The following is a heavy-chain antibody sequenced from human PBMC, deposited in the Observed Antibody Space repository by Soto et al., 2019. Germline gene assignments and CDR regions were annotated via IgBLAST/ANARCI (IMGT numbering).Heavy chain of an antibody. CDR2: IIPIFGTA. CDR1: GGTFSSYA. CDR3: ARVIGSGYYSPSYSSSVFDY. Sequence: QVQLVQSGAEVKKPGSSVKVSCKASGGTFSSYAISWVRQAPGQGLEWMGGIIPIFGTANYAQKFQGRVTITADESTSTAYMELSSLRSEDTAVYYCARVIGSGYYSPSYSSSVFDYWGQGTLVTVSS. J-gene: IGHJ4*02. D-gene: IGHD3-3*01. V-gene: IGHV1-69*01.